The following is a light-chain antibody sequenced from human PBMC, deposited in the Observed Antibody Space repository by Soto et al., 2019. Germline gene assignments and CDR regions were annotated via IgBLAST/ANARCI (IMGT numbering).Light chain of an antibody. J-gene: IGKJ5*01. V-gene: IGKV3-11*01. Sequence: EIVLTQSQATLSLSPGERATLSCMASQSVSSYLAWYQQKTGQAPRLLIYDASNRATGIPARFSGSGSGTDFNLTISSLETEDFAVYYCQQRSNWPITFGQGTRLEIK. CDR2: DAS. CDR3: QQRSNWPIT. CDR1: QSVSSY.